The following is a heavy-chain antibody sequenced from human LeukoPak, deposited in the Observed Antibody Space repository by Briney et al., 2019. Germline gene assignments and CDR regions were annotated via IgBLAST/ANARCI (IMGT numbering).Heavy chain of an antibody. V-gene: IGHV3-23*01. CDR1: GFTFSIYG. D-gene: IGHD6-13*01. Sequence: PGGSLRLSCAASGFTFSIYGMNWVRQAPGKGLEWVSSISSSGDITYYADSVKGRFTVSRDNPKNTLYLQMNSLRDEDTALYYCARSAGGAAAGDLDYWGQGTLVTVSS. J-gene: IGHJ4*02. CDR3: ARSAGGAAAGDLDY. CDR2: ISSSGDIT.